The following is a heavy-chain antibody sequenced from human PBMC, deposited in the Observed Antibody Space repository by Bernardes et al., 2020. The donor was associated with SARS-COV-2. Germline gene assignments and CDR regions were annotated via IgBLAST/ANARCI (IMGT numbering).Heavy chain of an antibody. CDR2: INPHSGGT. V-gene: IGHV1-2*02. J-gene: IGHJ3*02. Sequence: ASVKVSCKASGYTLSDYYMHWVRQAPGQGLEWMGWINPHSGGTNYAQKFQGRVTVTRDTSTSTAYMELNRLTSDDTAVYYCARDLDRLYSGSRTDAFDIWGPGTMVHVSS. CDR3: ARDLDRLYSGSRTDAFDI. CDR1: GYTLSDYY. D-gene: IGHD1-26*01.